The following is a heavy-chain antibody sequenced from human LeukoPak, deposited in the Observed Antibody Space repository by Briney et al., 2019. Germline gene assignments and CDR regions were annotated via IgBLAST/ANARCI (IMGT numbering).Heavy chain of an antibody. Sequence: ASVKVSCKVSGYTLTELSMHWVRQAPGKGLEWMGGFDPEDGETIYAQKFQGRVTMTEDTSTDTAYTELSSLRSEDTAVYYCATEYFYDISGTFDYWGQGTLVTVSS. V-gene: IGHV1-24*01. CDR3: ATEYFYDISGTFDY. CDR1: GYTLTELS. D-gene: IGHD3-22*01. J-gene: IGHJ4*02. CDR2: FDPEDGET.